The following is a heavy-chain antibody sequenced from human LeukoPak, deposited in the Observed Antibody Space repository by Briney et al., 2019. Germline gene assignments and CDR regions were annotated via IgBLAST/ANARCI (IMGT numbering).Heavy chain of an antibody. V-gene: IGHV3-9*01. CDR3: AKDRRNDFDY. J-gene: IGHJ4*02. D-gene: IGHD1-14*01. Sequence: GGSLRLSCAASGFTFDDYAMHWVRQARGKGLEWVSGISGNSGSIGYADSVKGRFTISRDNAKNSLYLQMNSLRAEDTALYYCAKDRRNDFDYWGQGTLVTVSS. CDR2: ISGNSGSI. CDR1: GFTFDDYA.